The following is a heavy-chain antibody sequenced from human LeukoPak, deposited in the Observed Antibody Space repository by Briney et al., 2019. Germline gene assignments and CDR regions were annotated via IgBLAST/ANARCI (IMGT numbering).Heavy chain of an antibody. Sequence: SETLSLTCVVYGGSFSGYYWSWIRQRPGKGLEWIGEINHSGSTNYNPSLKSRVTISVDTSKNQFSLKLSSVTAADPAVYYCAGSLEDAFDIWGQGTMVTVSS. D-gene: IGHD5-24*01. V-gene: IGHV4-34*01. J-gene: IGHJ3*02. CDR1: GGSFSGYY. CDR2: INHSGST. CDR3: AGSLEDAFDI.